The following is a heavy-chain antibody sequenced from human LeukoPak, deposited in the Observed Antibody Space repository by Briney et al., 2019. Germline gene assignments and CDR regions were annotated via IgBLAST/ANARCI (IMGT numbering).Heavy chain of an antibody. CDR2: IYPGDSDT. V-gene: IGHV5-51*01. D-gene: IGHD1-1*01. Sequence: GESLKISFQGSGYNFPSYWIGWVRQLPGKGLEWVGIIYPGDSDTRYSPSFQGQVTISVDRSITTAYLQWSSLRASDTAIYYCARASTLDYWGQGTLVTVSS. CDR3: ARASTLDY. CDR1: GYNFPSYW. J-gene: IGHJ4*02.